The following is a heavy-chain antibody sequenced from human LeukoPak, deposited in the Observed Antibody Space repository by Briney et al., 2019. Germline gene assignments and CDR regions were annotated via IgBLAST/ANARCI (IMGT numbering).Heavy chain of an antibody. J-gene: IGHJ5*02. CDR1: GDSISSGGDS. CDR2: IYHSGST. Sequence: SETLSLTCAVSGDSISSGGDSWSWIRQPPGKGLEGIGYIYHSGSTYYNPSLKSRVTISVDRSNNQFSLKLSSVTAADTAVYYCARGFCSSTSCYYPWFDPWGQGTLVTVSS. CDR3: ARGFCSSTSCYYPWFDP. V-gene: IGHV4-30-2*01. D-gene: IGHD2-2*01.